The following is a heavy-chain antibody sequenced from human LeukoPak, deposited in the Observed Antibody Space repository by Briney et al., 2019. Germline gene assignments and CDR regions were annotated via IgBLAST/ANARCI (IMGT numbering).Heavy chain of an antibody. D-gene: IGHD6-6*01. J-gene: IGHJ4*02. V-gene: IGHV3-7*03. CDR3: ARGLGKGSSDY. CDR2: INQPGSQK. Sequence: GGSLRLSCAASGFTFSAYGIHWVRQAPGKGLEWVANINQPGSQKYHVDSVKGRFTISRDNARNSLFLQMNSLTADDTAVYYCARGLGKGSSDYWGQGTLVTVSS. CDR1: GFTFSAYG.